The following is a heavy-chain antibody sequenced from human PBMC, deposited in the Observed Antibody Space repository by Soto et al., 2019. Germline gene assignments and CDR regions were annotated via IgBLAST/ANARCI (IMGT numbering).Heavy chain of an antibody. CDR3: ATELSNNPAGPLDS. Sequence: QVQLVQSGAEVKKPGSSVKVSCKASGVTFSSETVSWVRQAPGQGLEWMGGIIPIFGTPDYAQRFQGRVTITADESTATVYMQLNSLRSDDTAVYYCATELSNNPAGPLDSWGQGTLVTVSS. D-gene: IGHD1-20*01. CDR2: IIPIFGTP. V-gene: IGHV1-69*01. J-gene: IGHJ4*02. CDR1: GVTFSSET.